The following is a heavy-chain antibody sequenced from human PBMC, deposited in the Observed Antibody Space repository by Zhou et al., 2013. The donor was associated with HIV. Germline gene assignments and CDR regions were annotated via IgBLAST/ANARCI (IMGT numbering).Heavy chain of an antibody. CDR2: IIPIFGTA. V-gene: IGHV1-69*05. J-gene: IGHJ6*03. CDR1: GGTFSSYA. D-gene: IGHD3-3*01. Sequence: QVQLVQSGAEVKKPGSSVKVSCKASGGTFSSYAISWVRQAPGQGLEWMGGIIPIFGTANYAQKFQGRVTITTDESTSTAYMELSSLRSEDTAVYYCASRSITIFGVVIMSYYYYMDVWGQRGPRVTVSS. CDR3: ASRSITIFGVVIMSYYYYMDV.